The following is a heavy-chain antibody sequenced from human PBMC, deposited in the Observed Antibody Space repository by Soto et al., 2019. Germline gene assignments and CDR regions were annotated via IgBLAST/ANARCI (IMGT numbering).Heavy chain of an antibody. CDR3: ARAQNLEMATP. V-gene: IGHV1-46*01. CDR2: INPSGGST. J-gene: IGHJ4*02. D-gene: IGHD5-12*01. CDR1: GYTFTTYY. Sequence: ASVKVSCKASGYTFTTYYMHWVRQAPGQGLEWMGVINPSGGSTSYAQKFQGRVTMTRDTSTSTVYMELSSLRSEDTAVYYCARAQNLEMATPWGQGTLVTVSS.